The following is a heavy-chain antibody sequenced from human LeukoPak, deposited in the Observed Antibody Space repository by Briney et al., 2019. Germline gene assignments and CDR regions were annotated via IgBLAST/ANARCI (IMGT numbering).Heavy chain of an antibody. CDR1: GGSISSYY. CDR3: ARVKGVRFLEWLLKGGYYYMDV. J-gene: IGHJ6*03. D-gene: IGHD3-3*01. Sequence: SETLSLTCTVSGGSISSYYWSWIRQPPGKGLEWVGYIYYSGSTNYNPSLKSRVTISVETSKNQFSLKLSSVTAADTAVYYCARVKGVRFLEWLLKGGYYYMDVWGKGTTVTVSS. CDR2: IYYSGST. V-gene: IGHV4-59*01.